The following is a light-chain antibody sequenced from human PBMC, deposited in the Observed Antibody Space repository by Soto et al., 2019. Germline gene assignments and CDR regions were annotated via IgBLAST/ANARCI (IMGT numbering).Light chain of an antibody. CDR3: QQYGTSPVT. J-gene: IGKJ1*01. Sequence: EIVLTQSPGTLSLSPGERATLSCRASQSVSSNYLAWYQQKPGQAPRILIYGASSRATGIPDRLSGSGSGTDFTLTINRLEPEDFAVFYCQQYGTSPVTFGQGTKVEIK. CDR2: GAS. V-gene: IGKV3-20*01. CDR1: QSVSSNY.